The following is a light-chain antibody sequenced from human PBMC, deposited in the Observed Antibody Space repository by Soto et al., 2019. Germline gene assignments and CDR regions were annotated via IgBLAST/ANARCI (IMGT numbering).Light chain of an antibody. Sequence: EIVLTQSPGTLSLSPGERATLSCRASQSVSSSYLAWYQQKPGQAPRLLIYGASGRATGIPDRFSGSVSETDFTLTISRLEPEDFAVYYCQQYGSSPPVTFGQGTRLEIK. CDR1: QSVSSSY. V-gene: IGKV3-20*01. CDR3: QQYGSSPPVT. CDR2: GAS. J-gene: IGKJ5*01.